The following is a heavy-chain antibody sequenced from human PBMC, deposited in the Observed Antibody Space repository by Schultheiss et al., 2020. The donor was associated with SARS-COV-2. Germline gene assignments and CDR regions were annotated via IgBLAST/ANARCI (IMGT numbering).Heavy chain of an antibody. CDR1: GYTFTGYY. Sequence: ASVKVSCKASGYTFTGYYMHWVRQAPGQGLEWMGRINPNSGGTNYAQKFQGRVTMTRDTSISTAYMELSRLRSDDTAVYYCARDNLPYYYDSSGYWDYWGQGTLVTVSS. V-gene: IGHV1-2*06. J-gene: IGHJ4*02. D-gene: IGHD3-22*01. CDR3: ARDNLPYYYDSSGYWDY. CDR2: INPNSGGT.